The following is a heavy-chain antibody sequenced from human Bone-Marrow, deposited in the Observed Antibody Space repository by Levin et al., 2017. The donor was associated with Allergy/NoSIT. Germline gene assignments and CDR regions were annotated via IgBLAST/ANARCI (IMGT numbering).Heavy chain of an antibody. D-gene: IGHD4-23*01. J-gene: IGHJ6*03. Sequence: SQTLSLTCTVSGGSISTYYWSWIRQPPEKRLEWIGYIYYSGSTKYNPSLKSRVTLLVDTSKNLFSLKLSSVTAADSAVYFCARAIPSGGNSYYYYYMDVWGKGTTFTVS. V-gene: IGHV4-59*01. CDR2: IYYSGST. CDR3: ARAIPSGGNSYYYYYMDV. CDR1: GGSISTYY.